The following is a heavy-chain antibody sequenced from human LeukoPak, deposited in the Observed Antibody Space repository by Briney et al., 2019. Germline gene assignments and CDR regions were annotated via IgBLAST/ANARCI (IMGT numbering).Heavy chain of an antibody. CDR1: GYTFTSYA. Sequence: ASVKVSCKASGYTFTSYAMHWVRQAPGQRLEWMGWINAGNGNTKYSQKFQGRVTITRDTSASTAYMELSSLRSEDTAVYYCARDQNDILTGYIGEDPLDYWGQGTLVTVSS. D-gene: IGHD3-9*01. J-gene: IGHJ4*02. CDR3: ARDQNDILTGYIGEDPLDY. CDR2: INAGNGNT. V-gene: IGHV1-3*01.